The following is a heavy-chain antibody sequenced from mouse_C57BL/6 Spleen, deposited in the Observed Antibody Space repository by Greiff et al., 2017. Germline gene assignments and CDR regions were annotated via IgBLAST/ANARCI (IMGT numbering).Heavy chain of an antibody. CDR1: GYTFTSYW. Sequence: QVQLQQPGAELVRPGSSVKLSCKASGYTFTSYWMHWVKQRPIQGLEWIGNIDPSDSETHYNQKFKDKTTLTVDKSSSTAYMQLSSLTSEDSAVYYCARGHDYDGAMDYWGQGTSVTVSS. D-gene: IGHD2-4*01. CDR3: ARGHDYDGAMDY. CDR2: IDPSDSET. V-gene: IGHV1-52*01. J-gene: IGHJ4*01.